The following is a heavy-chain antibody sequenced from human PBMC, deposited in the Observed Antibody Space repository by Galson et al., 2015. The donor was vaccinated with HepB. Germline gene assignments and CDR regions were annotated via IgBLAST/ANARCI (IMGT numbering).Heavy chain of an antibody. V-gene: IGHV3-66*02. CDR1: GFTVSSNY. CDR3: ARDAGDYGDYEGY. CDR2: IYSGGST. Sequence: SLRLSCAASGFTVSSNYMSWVRQAPGKGLEWVSVIYSGGSTYYANSVKGRFTISRDNSKNTLYLQMNSLRAEDTAVYYRARDAGDYGDYEGYWGQGTLVTVSS. J-gene: IGHJ4*02. D-gene: IGHD4-17*01.